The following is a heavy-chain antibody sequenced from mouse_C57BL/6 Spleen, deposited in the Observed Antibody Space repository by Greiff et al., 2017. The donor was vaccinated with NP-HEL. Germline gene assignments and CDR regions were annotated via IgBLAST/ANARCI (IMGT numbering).Heavy chain of an antibody. V-gene: IGHV3-6*01. CDR2: ISYDGSN. D-gene: IGHD2-2*01. Sequence: EVQVVESGPGLVKPSQSLSLTCSVTGYSITSGYYWNWIRQFPGNKLEWMGYISYDGSNNYNPSLKNRISITRDPSKNQFFLKLNSVTTEDTATYYCARDGYDGFDYWGQGTTLTVSS. CDR1: GYSITSGYY. J-gene: IGHJ2*01. CDR3: ARDGYDGFDY.